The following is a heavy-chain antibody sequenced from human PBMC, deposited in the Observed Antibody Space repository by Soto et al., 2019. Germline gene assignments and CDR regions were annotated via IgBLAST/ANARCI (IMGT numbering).Heavy chain of an antibody. J-gene: IGHJ4*02. CDR1: GGSISSSSYY. V-gene: IGHV4-39*01. CDR3: ARRSIAVAGTDPFDY. D-gene: IGHD6-19*01. Sequence: QLQLQESGPGLVKPSETLSLTCTVSGGSISSSSYYWGWIRQPPGKGLEWIGSIYYSGSTYYNPSLKSRVTISVDTSKNQFSLKLSSVTAADTAVYYCARRSIAVAGTDPFDYWGQGTLVTVSS. CDR2: IYYSGST.